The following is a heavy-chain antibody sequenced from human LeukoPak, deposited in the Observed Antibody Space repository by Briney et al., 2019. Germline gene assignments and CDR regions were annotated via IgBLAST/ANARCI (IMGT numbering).Heavy chain of an antibody. J-gene: IGHJ4*02. Sequence: GGSLRLSCAASGFTFSSYAMSWVRQAPGKGLEWVSAISGSGGSTYYADSVKGWFTISRDNSGDTLYLQMNSLRAEDTAVYYCAKGYYDYVWGGYYFDYWGQGTLVTVSS. V-gene: IGHV3-23*01. D-gene: IGHD3-16*01. CDR3: AKGYYDYVWGGYYFDY. CDR2: ISGSGGST. CDR1: GFTFSSYA.